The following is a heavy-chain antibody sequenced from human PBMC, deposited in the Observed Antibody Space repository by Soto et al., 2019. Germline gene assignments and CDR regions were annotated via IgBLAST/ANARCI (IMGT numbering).Heavy chain of an antibody. CDR3: AKVVTDY. J-gene: IGHJ4*02. V-gene: IGHV3-30-3*01. CDR2: ISYDGFNK. CDR1: GFTFSDYI. Sequence: QVQLVESGGGVVQPGGSLRLSCAASGFTFSDYIMHWVRQAPGKGLEWVAVISYDGFNKYYADAVKGRFTISRDNSNNSLYLQMNSLRPEDTVVYYCAKVVTDYWGQGTLVTVSS. D-gene: IGHD2-15*01.